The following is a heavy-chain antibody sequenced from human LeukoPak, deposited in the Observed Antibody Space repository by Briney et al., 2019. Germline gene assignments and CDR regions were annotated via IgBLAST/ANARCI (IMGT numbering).Heavy chain of an antibody. CDR1: GFTFSSYA. Sequence: GGSLRLSCAASGFTFSSYAMSWVRQAPGKGLEWVSAISGSGGSTHYADSVKGRFTISRDNSKNTLYLQMNSLRAEDTAVYYCAKEAYCSSTSCYYYYYYYMDVWGKGTTVTVSS. D-gene: IGHD2-2*01. CDR2: ISGSGGST. J-gene: IGHJ6*03. V-gene: IGHV3-23*01. CDR3: AKEAYCSSTSCYYYYYYYMDV.